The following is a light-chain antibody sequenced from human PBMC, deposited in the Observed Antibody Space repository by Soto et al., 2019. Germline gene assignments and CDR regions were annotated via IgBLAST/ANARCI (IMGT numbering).Light chain of an antibody. CDR2: GAS. V-gene: IGKV3-15*01. J-gene: IGKJ4*01. CDR3: QQYNNWTTST. CDR1: QSVSGS. Sequence: EIFLTQSPDTLSLSPGERGTLSCRASQSVSGSFLAWYQQKPGQAPRLLLYGASIRATGIPARFSGSGSGTEFTLNISSLQSEDFAVYYCQQYNNWTTSTFGGGTKVDIK.